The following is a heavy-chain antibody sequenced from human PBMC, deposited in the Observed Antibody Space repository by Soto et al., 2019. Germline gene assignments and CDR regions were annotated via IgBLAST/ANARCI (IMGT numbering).Heavy chain of an antibody. D-gene: IGHD2-15*01. J-gene: IGHJ4*02. CDR1: GGSIRDVY. Sequence: LSLTCTVSGGSIRDVYWSWIRQPPGKGLEWIGFIFHSGNAKYNPSLKSRVTMSVDTSKNQFSLSLDSVTAADTAVYFCARAHAPTLPFDYWGQGTLVTVSS. CDR3: ARAHAPTLPFDY. CDR2: IFHSGNA. V-gene: IGHV4-59*01.